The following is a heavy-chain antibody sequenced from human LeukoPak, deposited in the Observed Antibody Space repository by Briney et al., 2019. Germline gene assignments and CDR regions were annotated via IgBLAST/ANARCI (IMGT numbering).Heavy chain of an antibody. CDR1: GYTFTGYY. V-gene: IGHV1-2*02. Sequence: ASVKVSCKASGYTFTGYYLHWVRQAPGQGLEWMGWINPNSGGTTYAQTFQGRVTMTTDTSTSTAYMELRSLRSDDTAVYYCARDTYYDSSGDAFDIWGQGTMVTVSS. CDR2: INPNSGGT. CDR3: ARDTYYDSSGDAFDI. D-gene: IGHD3-22*01. J-gene: IGHJ3*02.